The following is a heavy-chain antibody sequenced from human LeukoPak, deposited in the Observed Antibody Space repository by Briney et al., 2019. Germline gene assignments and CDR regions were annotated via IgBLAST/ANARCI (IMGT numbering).Heavy chain of an antibody. V-gene: IGHV3-9*01. CDR2: ISWNGGSI. D-gene: IGHD6-6*01. J-gene: IGHJ4*02. CDR1: GFTFDDYA. CDR3: AKDIAARPERFDY. Sequence: GGSLRLSCAASGFTFDDYAMHWVRQAPGKGLEWVSGISWNGGSIGYADSVKGRFTISRDNAKNSLYLQMNSLRAEDTALYYCAKDIAARPERFDYWGQGTLVTVSS.